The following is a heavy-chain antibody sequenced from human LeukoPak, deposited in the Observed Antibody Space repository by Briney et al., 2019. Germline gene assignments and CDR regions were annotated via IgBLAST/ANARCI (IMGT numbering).Heavy chain of an antibody. CDR1: GDSISSSSYF. D-gene: IGHD3-10*01. CDR2: IYYSGNT. Sequence: SETLSLTCTVSGDSISSSSYFWGWIRQPPGKGLEWIGTIYYSGNTYYNPSLKSRVTISVDTSKNQFSLKLSSVTAADTAVYYCARQRITSQGYFDYWGQGILVTVSS. CDR3: ARQRITSQGYFDY. V-gene: IGHV4-39*01. J-gene: IGHJ4*02.